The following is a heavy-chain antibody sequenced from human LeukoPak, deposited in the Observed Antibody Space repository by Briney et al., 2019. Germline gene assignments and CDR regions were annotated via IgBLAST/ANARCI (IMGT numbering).Heavy chain of an antibody. CDR3: ARDWAVGATYYFDY. CDR2: IYTSGST. CDR1: GGSISSDY. Sequence: SETLSLTCTVSGGSISSDYWSWIRQPAGNGLEWIGRIYTSGSTNYNPSVKSRVTISVDKSKNQFSLKLSSVTAADTAVYYCARDWAVGATYYFDYWGQGTLVTVSS. V-gene: IGHV4-4*07. D-gene: IGHD1-26*01. J-gene: IGHJ4*02.